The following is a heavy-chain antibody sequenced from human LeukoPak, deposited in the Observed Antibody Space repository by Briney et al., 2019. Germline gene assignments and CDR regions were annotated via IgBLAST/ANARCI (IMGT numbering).Heavy chain of an antibody. V-gene: IGHV5-51*01. CDR3: ARLYLPYTSAWYGSAFDI. D-gene: IGHD6-13*01. CDR1: GYRFTSYW. CDR2: LYPGDSDT. Sequence: GESLKISCHSSGYRFTSYWIGWVRQMPGKGLEWMGILYPGDSDTRYSPSFQGQVTISADRSITTAYLQWSSLKASDTAMYYCARLYLPYTSAWYGSAFDIWGQGTMVTVSS. J-gene: IGHJ3*02.